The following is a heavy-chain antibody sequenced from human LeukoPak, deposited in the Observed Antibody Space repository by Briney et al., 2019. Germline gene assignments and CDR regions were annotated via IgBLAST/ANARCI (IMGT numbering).Heavy chain of an antibody. CDR2: IYPGDSDT. CDR1: GESFTDYW. CDR3: ARPLLRYFDTHAFDI. D-gene: IGHD3-9*01. Sequence: GESLKISCTGSGESFTDYWIGWVRQMPGKGLEWMGIIYPGDSDTRYSPSFHSQVTMSVDKSINTAYLQWSSLKASDTAVYYCARPLLRYFDTHAFDIWGQGTMVTVSS. J-gene: IGHJ3*02. V-gene: IGHV5-51*01.